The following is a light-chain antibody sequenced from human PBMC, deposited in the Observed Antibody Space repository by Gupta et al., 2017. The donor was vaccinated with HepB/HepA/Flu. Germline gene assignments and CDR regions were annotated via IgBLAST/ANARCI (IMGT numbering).Light chain of an antibody. CDR1: QSISTS. J-gene: IGKJ1*01. CDR3: QHTYSTLWT. CDR2: AAS. V-gene: IGKV1-39*01. Sequence: DIQMTQSPSSLSASVGDRVTITCRASQSISTSLNLYQQKPGKPPRLLIYAASALQGGVPSRFSGSGAGTEFALTISRLQPEDFATYFCQHTYSTLWTFGQGTKVEIK.